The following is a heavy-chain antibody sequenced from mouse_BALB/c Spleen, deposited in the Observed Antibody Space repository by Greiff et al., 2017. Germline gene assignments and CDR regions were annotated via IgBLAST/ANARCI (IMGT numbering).Heavy chain of an antibody. CDR1: GYTFTSYW. D-gene: IGHD1-2*01. CDR2: IYPSDSYT. Sequence: QVQLQQPGAELVRPGASVKLSCKASGYTFTSYWINWVKQRPGQGLEWIGNIYPSDSYTNYNQKFKDKATLTVDKSSSTAYMQLSSPTSEDSAVYYCTRWALPGDYFDYWGQGTTLTVSS. V-gene: IGHV1-69*02. J-gene: IGHJ2*01. CDR3: TRWALPGDYFDY.